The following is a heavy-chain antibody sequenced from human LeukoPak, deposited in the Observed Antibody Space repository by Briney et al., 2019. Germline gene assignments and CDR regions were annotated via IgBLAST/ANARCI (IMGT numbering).Heavy chain of an antibody. CDR3: AREIGSSPCYHYYYMDV. CDR2: ISAYNSNT. D-gene: IGHD3-10*01. Sequence: SSVTVSCKASRYTFTSYVLSWVRQAPGQGLEWMGWISAYNSNTNCAQKFQGRVTMSTSTSASTAYMQLRSLRCDDTAVYYCAREIGSSPCYHYYYMDVWGKGTTVTVSS. V-gene: IGHV1-18*01. J-gene: IGHJ6*03. CDR1: RYTFTSYV.